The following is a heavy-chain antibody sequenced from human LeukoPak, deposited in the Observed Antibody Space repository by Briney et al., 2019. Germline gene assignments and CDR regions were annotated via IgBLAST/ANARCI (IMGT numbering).Heavy chain of an antibody. V-gene: IGHV3-23*01. CDR3: AKDPEGTYSRSDY. CDR2: ISGSGGST. Sequence: PGGSLRLSCVASGFTFSSYAMSWVRQAPGKGLEWVSAISGSGGSTYYADSVKGRFTISRDNSKNTLYLQMNSLRAEDTAVYYCAKDPEGTYSRSDYWGQGTLVTVPS. CDR1: GFTFSSYA. D-gene: IGHD4-4*01. J-gene: IGHJ4*02.